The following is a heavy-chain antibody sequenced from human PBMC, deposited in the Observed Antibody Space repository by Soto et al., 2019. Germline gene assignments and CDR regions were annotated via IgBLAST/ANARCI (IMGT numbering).Heavy chain of an antibody. CDR2: IRSSGSTI. CDR1: GFTFSDYY. J-gene: IGHJ5*02. D-gene: IGHD5-18*01. V-gene: IGHV3-11*01. Sequence: GGSLRLSCAASGFTFSDYYMSWILQAPGKGLEWVSDIRSSGSTIYYADSVKGRFTISRDNAKNSLYLQMNSLRAEDTAVYYCARPGYSYGNNWFDPWGQGTVVTVSS. CDR3: ARPGYSYGNNWFDP.